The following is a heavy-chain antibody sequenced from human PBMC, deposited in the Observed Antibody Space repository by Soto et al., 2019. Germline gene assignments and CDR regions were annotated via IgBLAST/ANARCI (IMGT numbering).Heavy chain of an antibody. J-gene: IGHJ6*02. V-gene: IGHV1-69*13. CDR2: IIPISGTA. D-gene: IGHD2-2*01. CDR3: SRSQGSSTSLEIYYYYYYGMDV. Sequence: SVKVSCKASGGTFSSYAISWVRQAPGQGLEWMGGIIPISGTANYAQKLQGRVTITADESTSTAYMELSSLRSEDTAVYYCSRSQGSSTSLEIYYYYYYGMDVWGQGTTVTVSS. CDR1: GGTFSSYA.